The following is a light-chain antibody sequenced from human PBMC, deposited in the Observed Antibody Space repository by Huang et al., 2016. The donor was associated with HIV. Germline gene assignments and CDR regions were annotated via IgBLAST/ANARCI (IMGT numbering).Light chain of an antibody. CDR3: QQYYTYPHS. CDR2: SAS. J-gene: IGKJ2*03. V-gene: IGKV1-8*01. Sequence: AIRLTQSPSSLSASTGDRVTITCRASPGISSYLAWYQQKPGKAPKLLISSASTLQSGVPSRFSGSGFGTDFTLTISSLQSEDLGTYHCQQYYTYPHSFGQGTKLETK. CDR1: PGISSY.